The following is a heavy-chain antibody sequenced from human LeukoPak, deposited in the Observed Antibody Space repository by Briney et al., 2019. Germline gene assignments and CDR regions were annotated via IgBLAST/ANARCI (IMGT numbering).Heavy chain of an antibody. CDR1: GDSINSYH. V-gene: IGHV4-4*07. CDR3: ARDDSSRDDSGGYHY. D-gene: IGHD3-22*01. CDR2: IHTSGST. Sequence: SETLSLTCTVSGDSINSYHWSWIRQPAGKGLEWIGRIHTSGSTNYNPSLRSRVAISMDNSKDQFSLKLKSVTAADTAVYYCARDDSSRDDSGGYHYWGQGTLVTISS. J-gene: IGHJ4*02.